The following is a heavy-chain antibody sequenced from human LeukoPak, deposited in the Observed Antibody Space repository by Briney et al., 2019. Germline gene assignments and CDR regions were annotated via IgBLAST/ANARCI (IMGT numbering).Heavy chain of an antibody. D-gene: IGHD5-18*01. CDR3: ALWSYYYYGLDV. V-gene: IGHV3-72*01. CDR1: GFTFSDRD. J-gene: IGHJ6*02. CDR2: SRNKAKSHTT. Sequence: GGSLRLSCAASGFTFSDRDMDWVRQAPGKGLEWVGRSRNKAKSHTTEYAASVKGRFTISRDNSNNSVWLQMNSLKTEDTAVYYCALWSYYYYGLDVWGQGTTVTVSS.